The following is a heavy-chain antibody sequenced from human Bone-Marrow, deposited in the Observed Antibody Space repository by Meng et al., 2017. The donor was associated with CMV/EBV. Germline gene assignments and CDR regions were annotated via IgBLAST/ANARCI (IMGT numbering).Heavy chain of an antibody. CDR1: GGSFSGYY. V-gene: IGHV4-34*01. CDR2: INHSGST. J-gene: IGHJ5*02. CDR3: ARSPRTARRADNWFDP. Sequence: SETLSLTCAVYGGSFSGYYWSWIRQPPGKGLEWIGEINHSGSTNYNPSLKSRVTISVDTSKNQFSLKLSSVTAADTAVYYCARSPRTARRADNWFDPWGQGTLVTVSS. D-gene: IGHD1-1*01.